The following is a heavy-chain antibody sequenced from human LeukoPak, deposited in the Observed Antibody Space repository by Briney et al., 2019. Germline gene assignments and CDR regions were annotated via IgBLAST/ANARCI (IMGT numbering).Heavy chain of an antibody. V-gene: IGHV4-4*07. Sequence: SETLSLTCTVSGGSISSYYWSWIRQPAGKGLEWIGRIYTSGSTNYSPSLKSRVTMSVDTSKNEFSLKLNSVTAADTAVYYCARESTVAGTAQYLDYWGQGTLVTVSS. J-gene: IGHJ4*02. D-gene: IGHD6-13*01. CDR3: ARESTVAGTAQYLDY. CDR2: IYTSGST. CDR1: GGSISSYY.